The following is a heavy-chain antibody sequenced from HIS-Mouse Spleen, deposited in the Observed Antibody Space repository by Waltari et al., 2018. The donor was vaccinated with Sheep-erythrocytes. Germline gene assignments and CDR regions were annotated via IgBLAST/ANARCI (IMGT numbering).Heavy chain of an antibody. CDR2: IRGRGGST. D-gene: IGHD7-27*01. Sequence: EVQLLESGGGLVQPGGSLRLSCAASGFTFSSYAMSWVRQAPGKGREWVYAIRGRGGSTNYAESVKGRFTISRDNSKNTLYLQMNSLRADDTAVYYCAKRRTGDGGLDYWGQGTLVTVSS. V-gene: IGHV3-23*01. CDR3: AKRRTGDGGLDY. J-gene: IGHJ4*02. CDR1: GFTFSSYA.